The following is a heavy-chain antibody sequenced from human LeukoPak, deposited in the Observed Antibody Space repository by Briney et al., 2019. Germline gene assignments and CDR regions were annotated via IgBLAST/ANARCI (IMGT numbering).Heavy chain of an antibody. CDR3: GRDYYDILTAARNDYYYYYMDV. Sequence: PSETLSLTCTVSGGSISSYSWSWIRQPAGKGLEWIGRIYTSGSTNYNPSLKSRVTMSVDTSKNQFSLKLSSVTAADTAVYYCGRDYYDILTAARNDYYYYYMDVWGKGTTVTISS. CDR2: IYTSGST. J-gene: IGHJ6*03. CDR1: GGSISSYS. D-gene: IGHD3-9*01. V-gene: IGHV4-4*07.